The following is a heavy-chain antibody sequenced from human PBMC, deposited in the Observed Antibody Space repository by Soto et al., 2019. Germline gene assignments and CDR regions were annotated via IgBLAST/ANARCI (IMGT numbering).Heavy chain of an antibody. V-gene: IGHV3-21*01. D-gene: IGHD2-8*01. J-gene: IGHJ2*01. Sequence: GGSLRLSCAASGFTFSSYSMNWVRQAPGKGLEWVSSISSSSSYIYYADSVKGRFTISRDNAKNSLYLQMNSLRAEDTAVYYCARGRWVIMAPLEYFDLWGRGTLVTVSS. CDR1: GFTFSSYS. CDR2: ISSSSSYI. CDR3: ARGRWVIMAPLEYFDL.